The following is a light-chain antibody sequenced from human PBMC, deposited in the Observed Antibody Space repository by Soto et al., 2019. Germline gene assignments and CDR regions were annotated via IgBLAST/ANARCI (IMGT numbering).Light chain of an antibody. Sequence: EKVMSNSPVTLSVSARDKVNPSFRASQSVDSTIAWYQQKPGQAPRLLIYGASTRATGIPARFSGSGSGTEFTLTISSLQSEDSAVYYCQQYNEWWKFGQGTKVDNK. J-gene: IGKJ1*01. V-gene: IGKV3-15*01. CDR3: QQYNEWWK. CDR1: QSVDST. CDR2: GAS.